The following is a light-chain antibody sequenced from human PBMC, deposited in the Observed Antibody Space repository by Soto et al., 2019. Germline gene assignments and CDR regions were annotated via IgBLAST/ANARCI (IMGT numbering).Light chain of an antibody. CDR2: LEGSGSY. V-gene: IGLV4-60*02. CDR3: ETWDSNTHEV. J-gene: IGLJ2*01. Sequence: QSVLTQSSSASASLGSSVKLTCTLSSGHSSYIIAWHQQQPGKAPRYLMKLEGSGSYNKGSGVPDRFSGSSSGADRYLTISNHQFEDEADYYCETWDSNTHEVFGGGTKLTVL. CDR1: SGHSSYI.